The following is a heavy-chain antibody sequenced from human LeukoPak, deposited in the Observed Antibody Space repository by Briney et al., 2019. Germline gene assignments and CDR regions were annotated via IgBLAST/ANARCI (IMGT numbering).Heavy chain of an antibody. D-gene: IGHD3-22*01. CDR1: GFTFSSYS. Sequence: KPGGSLRLSCAASGFTFSSYSMNWVRQAPGKGLEWVSSISSSSSYIYYADSVKGRFTISRDNAKNSLYLQMNSLRAEDTAVYYCARDFRGYDSRLHDYWGQGTLVTVSS. V-gene: IGHV3-21*01. CDR2: ISSSSSYI. J-gene: IGHJ4*02. CDR3: ARDFRGYDSRLHDY.